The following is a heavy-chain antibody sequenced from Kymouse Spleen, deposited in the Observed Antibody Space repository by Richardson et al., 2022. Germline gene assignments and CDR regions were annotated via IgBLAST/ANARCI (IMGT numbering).Heavy chain of an antibody. Sequence: QLQLQESGPGLVKPSETLSLTCTVSGGSISSSSYYWGWIRQPPGKGLEWIGSIYYSGSTYYNPSLKSRVTISVDTSKNQFSLKLSSVTAADTAVYYCARHMVRGALFDYWGQGTLVTVSS. CDR2: IYYSGST. CDR3: ARHMVRGALFDY. V-gene: IGHV4-39*01. D-gene: IGHD3-10*01. CDR1: GGSISSSSYY. J-gene: IGHJ4*02.